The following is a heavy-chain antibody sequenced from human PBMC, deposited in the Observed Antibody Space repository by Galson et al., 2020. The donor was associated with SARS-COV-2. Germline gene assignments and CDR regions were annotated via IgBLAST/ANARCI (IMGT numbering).Heavy chain of an antibody. CDR1: GFTFSSYA. CDR2: ISGSGGST. Sequence: GGSPRLSCAASGFTFSSYAMSWVRQAPGKGLEWVSAISGSGGSTYYADSVKGRFTISRDNSKNTLYLQMNSLRAEDTAVYYCAKDARGHQIVATISDYWGQGTLVTVSS. J-gene: IGHJ4*02. V-gene: IGHV3-23*01. CDR3: AKDARGHQIVATISDY. D-gene: IGHD5-12*01.